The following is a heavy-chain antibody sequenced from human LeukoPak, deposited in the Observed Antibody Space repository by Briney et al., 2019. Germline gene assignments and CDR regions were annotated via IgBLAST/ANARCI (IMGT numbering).Heavy chain of an antibody. CDR3: VFPYWQDLDH. D-gene: IGHD2-15*01. CDR1: GFTFSDYY. J-gene: IGHJ4*02. V-gene: IGHV3-11*06. Sequence: GGSLILSCAASGFTFSDYYMSWIRQAPGKGLEWVSYISSSSSYTNYADSVKGRFTISRDNAKESLYLQMSSLRDEDTAVYYCVFPYWQDLDHWGQGTLVTVSS. CDR2: ISSSSSYT.